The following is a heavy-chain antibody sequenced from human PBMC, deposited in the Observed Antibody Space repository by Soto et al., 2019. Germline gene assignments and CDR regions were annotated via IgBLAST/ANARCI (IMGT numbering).Heavy chain of an antibody. CDR3: ARGFGDQTGDAFDI. J-gene: IGHJ3*02. D-gene: IGHD3-10*01. Sequence: GGSLRLSCAASGFTVSSNYMSWVRQAPGKGLEWVSVIYSGGGTYYADSVKGRFTISRDNSKNTLYLQMNSLRAEDTAVYYCARGFGDQTGDAFDIWGQGTMVTVSS. CDR1: GFTVSSNY. V-gene: IGHV3-66*01. CDR2: IYSGGGT.